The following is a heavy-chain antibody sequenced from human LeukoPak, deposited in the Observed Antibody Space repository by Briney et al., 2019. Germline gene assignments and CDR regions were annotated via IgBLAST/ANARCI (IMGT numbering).Heavy chain of an antibody. J-gene: IGHJ4*02. D-gene: IGHD1-26*01. CDR2: ISGSGGST. CDR3: ANDQAEIVGATPNLDY. CDR1: GFTFSSYA. V-gene: IGHV3-23*01. Sequence: PGGSLRLSCAASGFTFSSYAMSWVRQAPGKGLEWVSAISGSGGSTYYADSVKGRFTISRDNSKNTLYLQMNSLRAEDTAVYYCANDQAEIVGATPNLDYWGQGTLVTVSS.